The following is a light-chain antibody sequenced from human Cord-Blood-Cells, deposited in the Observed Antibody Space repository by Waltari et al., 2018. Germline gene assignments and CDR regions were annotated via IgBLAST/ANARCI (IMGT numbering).Light chain of an antibody. Sequence: QSALTQPASVSGSPGQSITISCTGTSSDVGGYNYVSWYQQHPGKAPKLMIYEVSNRPSGVANRFSGSKSGTPASLTISGVQAEDEADYYCSSYTSSSTLVFGTGTKVTVL. CDR1: SSDVGGYNY. CDR3: SSYTSSSTLV. J-gene: IGLJ1*01. CDR2: EVS. V-gene: IGLV2-14*01.